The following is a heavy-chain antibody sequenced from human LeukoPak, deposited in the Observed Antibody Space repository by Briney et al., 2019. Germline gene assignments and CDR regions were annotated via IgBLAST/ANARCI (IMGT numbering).Heavy chain of an antibody. D-gene: IGHD1-26*01. V-gene: IGHV1-8*03. CDR2: MNTNTGNT. CDR1: GYTFTSYD. CDR3: ARGVGATISYYHYYIDV. Sequence: ASVKVSCKASGYTFTSYDINWVRQASGQGLEWMGWMNTNTGNTGYAQKFQGRVTITRNTSISTVYMELSSLRSEDTAVYYCARGVGATISYYHYYIDVWGKGTTV. J-gene: IGHJ6*03.